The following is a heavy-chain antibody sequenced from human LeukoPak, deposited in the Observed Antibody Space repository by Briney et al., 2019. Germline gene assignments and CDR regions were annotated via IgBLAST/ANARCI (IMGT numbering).Heavy chain of an antibody. J-gene: IGHJ4*02. CDR3: ARGMIAARPRGNFDY. CDR2: IYYSGCT. V-gene: IGHV4-59*01. CDR1: GGSISSYY. Sequence: SETLSLTCTVSGGSISSYYWSWIRQPPGKGLEWIGYIYYSGCTNYNPSLKSRVTISVDTSKNQFSLKLSSVTAADTAVYYCARGMIAARPRGNFDYWGQGTLVTVSS. D-gene: IGHD6-6*01.